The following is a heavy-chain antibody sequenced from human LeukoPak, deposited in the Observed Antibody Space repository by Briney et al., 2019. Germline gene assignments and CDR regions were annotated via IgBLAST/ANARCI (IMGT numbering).Heavy chain of an antibody. D-gene: IGHD2/OR15-2a*01. CDR3: ARGSYYFGSTDNHYYYYYMDV. Sequence: PSETLSLTCAVYGGSFSAYHWSWIRQPPGMGLEWIGEINHSGSTNYNASLKSRLTISADTSKNQFSLKVSSVTAADAAVYYCARGSYYFGSTDNHYYYYYMDVWGEGTTVTVSS. J-gene: IGHJ6*03. CDR2: INHSGST. V-gene: IGHV4-34*01. CDR1: GGSFSAYH.